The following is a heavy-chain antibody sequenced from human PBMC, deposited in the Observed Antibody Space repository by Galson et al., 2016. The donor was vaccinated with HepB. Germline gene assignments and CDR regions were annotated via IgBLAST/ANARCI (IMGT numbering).Heavy chain of an antibody. Sequence: SLRLSCAASGFSFRSHAMHWVRQAPGKGLEWVAVISHDGNNKYYADSVKGRFTISRDNSKNTLYVQMSSLRPEDTAVYYCARDRGRSSCYSNFDYWGQGTLVTVSS. V-gene: IGHV3-30-3*01. CDR3: ARDRGRSSCYSNFDY. J-gene: IGHJ4*02. CDR1: GFSFRSHA. D-gene: IGHD3-22*01. CDR2: ISHDGNNK.